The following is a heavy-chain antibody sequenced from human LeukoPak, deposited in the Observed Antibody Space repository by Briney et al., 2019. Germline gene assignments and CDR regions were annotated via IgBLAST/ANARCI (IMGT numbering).Heavy chain of an antibody. CDR1: GGSISSSSYY. J-gene: IGHJ5*02. V-gene: IGHV4-39*01. Sequence: SETLSLTCTVSGGSISSSSYYWGWIRQPPGKGLEWIGSIYYSGSTYYNPSLKSRVTISVDTSKNQFSLKLSSVTAADTAVYYRARGGRYCSSTSCYLLTNWFDPWGQGTLVTVSS. CDR3: ARGGRYCSSTSCYLLTNWFDP. CDR2: IYYSGST. D-gene: IGHD2-2*01.